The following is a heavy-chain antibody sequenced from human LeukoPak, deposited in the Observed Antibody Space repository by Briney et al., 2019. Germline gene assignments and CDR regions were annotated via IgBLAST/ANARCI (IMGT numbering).Heavy chain of an antibody. Sequence: SQTLSLTCAISGDSVSSNSAAWNWIRQSPSRGLEWLGRTYYRSKWYNDYAVSVKSRITINPDTSKNQFSLQLNSVTPEDTAVYYCAREATPGRKVIAVADFDYWGQGTLVTVSS. D-gene: IGHD6-19*01. J-gene: IGHJ4*02. CDR1: GDSVSSNSAA. CDR3: AREATPGRKVIAVADFDY. CDR2: TYYRSKWYN. V-gene: IGHV6-1*01.